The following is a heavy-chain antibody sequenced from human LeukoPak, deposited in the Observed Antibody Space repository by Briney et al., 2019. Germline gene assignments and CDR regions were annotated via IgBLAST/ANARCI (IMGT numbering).Heavy chain of an antibody. V-gene: IGHV3-23*01. CDR3: AKRGVVIRVILVGFHKEAYYFDP. J-gene: IGHJ4*02. D-gene: IGHD3-22*01. Sequence: GGSLRLSCAVSGITLSNYGMSWVRQAPGKWQEWVAAIMDRGSRTKYADYVKGRFTISTDHPKNTLYLQINSLTDEAPAVYFCAKRGVVIRVILVGFHKEAYYFDPWGQGALVTVSS. CDR1: GITLSNYG. CDR2: IMDRGSRT.